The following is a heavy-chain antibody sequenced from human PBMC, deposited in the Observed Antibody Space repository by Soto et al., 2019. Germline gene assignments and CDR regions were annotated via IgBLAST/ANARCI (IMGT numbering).Heavy chain of an antibody. Sequence: QVQLQQWGAGLLKPSETLSLTCAVYGGSFSGYYWSWIRQPPGKGLEWIGEINHSGSTNYNPSLKSRVTIAVDTSKSQFSLKLSSVTAADTAVYYCARQRITMVRERSHYYYGMDVWGQGTTVTVSS. J-gene: IGHJ6*02. V-gene: IGHV4-34*01. CDR2: INHSGST. CDR3: ARQRITMVRERSHYYYGMDV. D-gene: IGHD3-10*01. CDR1: GGSFSGYY.